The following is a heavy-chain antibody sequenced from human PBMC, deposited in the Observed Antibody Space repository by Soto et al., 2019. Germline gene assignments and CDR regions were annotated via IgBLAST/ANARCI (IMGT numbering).Heavy chain of an antibody. CDR3: ARRDYGDFLAYYFDY. CDR2: IYYSGST. D-gene: IGHD4-17*01. CDR1: GGSISSSSYY. J-gene: IGHJ4*02. V-gene: IGHV4-39*01. Sequence: SETLSLTCTVSGGSISSSSYYWGWIRQPPGKGLEWIGSIYYSGSTYYNPSLKSRVTISVDTSKNQFSLKLSSVTAADTAVYYCARRDYGDFLAYYFDYWGQGTLVTVSS.